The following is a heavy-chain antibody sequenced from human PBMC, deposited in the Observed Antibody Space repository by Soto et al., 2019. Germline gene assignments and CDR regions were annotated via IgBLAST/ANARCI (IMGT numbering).Heavy chain of an antibody. CDR1: GFTFSSYS. Sequence: GGSLRLSCAASGFTFSSYSMNWVRQAPGKGLEWVSSISSSSSYIYYADSVKGRFTISRDNAKNSLYLQMNSLRAEDTAVYYCARDLGVETAIVVVPAAMHYYYYGMDVWRQGTTVTVSS. CDR2: ISSSSSYI. J-gene: IGHJ6*02. D-gene: IGHD2-2*01. CDR3: ARDLGVETAIVVVPAAMHYYYYGMDV. V-gene: IGHV3-21*01.